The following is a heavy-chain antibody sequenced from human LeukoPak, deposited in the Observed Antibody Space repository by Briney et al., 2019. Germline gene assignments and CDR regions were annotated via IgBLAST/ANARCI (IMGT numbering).Heavy chain of an antibody. J-gene: IGHJ4*02. V-gene: IGHV3-21*01. CDR2: ISVRSNYI. CDR3: ARGGQYSGYYYFDY. CDR1: GYTFSSYS. Sequence: PGGSLRLSCLASGYTFSSYSINWVRQAPGKGLEWVSSISVRSNYIYYADSVRGRFRISRDDARDSLYLQMNSLRAEDTAVYYCARGGQYSGYYYFDYWGQGTLVTVSS. D-gene: IGHD3-22*01.